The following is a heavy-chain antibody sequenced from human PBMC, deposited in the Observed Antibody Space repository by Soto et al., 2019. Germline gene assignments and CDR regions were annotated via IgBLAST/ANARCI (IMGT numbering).Heavy chain of an antibody. CDR3: ARDLGYYDSSGYFDY. CDR2: ISSSGSSGSTL. V-gene: IGHV3-11*01. D-gene: IGHD3-22*01. J-gene: IGHJ4*02. Sequence: QVQLVESGGGLVKPGGSLRLSCAASGFTFSDYYMSWIRQAPGKGLEWVSYISSSGSSGSTLYYADSVKGRFTISRDNAKNSLYLQMNSLRAEDTAMYYCARDLGYYDSSGYFDYWGQGTLVTVSS. CDR1: GFTFSDYY.